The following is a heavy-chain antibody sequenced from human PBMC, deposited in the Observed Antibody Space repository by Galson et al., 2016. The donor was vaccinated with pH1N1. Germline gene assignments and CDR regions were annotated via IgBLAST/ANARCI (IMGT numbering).Heavy chain of an antibody. Sequence: SLRLSCAASGFTFSDSAMHWVRQASGKGLEWVGRIRSKADSYATAYAASVEGRFTISRDDSKNTAYLQMNSLKTEDTAVYYCTRPNSGSYEEFWFDPWGQGTLATVSS. J-gene: IGHJ5*02. D-gene: IGHD1-26*01. V-gene: IGHV3-73*01. CDR1: GFTFSDSA. CDR2: IRSKADSYAT. CDR3: TRPNSGSYEEFWFDP.